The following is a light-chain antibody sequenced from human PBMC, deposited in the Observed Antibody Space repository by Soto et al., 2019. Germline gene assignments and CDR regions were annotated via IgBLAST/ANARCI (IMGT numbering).Light chain of an antibody. J-gene: IGKJ2*01. V-gene: IGKV3-15*01. CDR1: QSVSGN. Sequence: EIVMTQSPATLSVSPGERATLSCRASQSVSGNLAWYQHKPAQAPRLLIYGASTRATGIPARFSASGSGTEFSLTITSLQSEDFAVYYCQQYNDWPPKQYTFGQGTKLEIK. CDR3: QQYNDWPPKQYT. CDR2: GAS.